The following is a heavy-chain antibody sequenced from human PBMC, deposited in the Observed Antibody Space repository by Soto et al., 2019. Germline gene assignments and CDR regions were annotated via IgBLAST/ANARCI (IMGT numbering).Heavy chain of an antibody. CDR3: ARSCSGGSCYGYFDY. Sequence: QVQLVQSGAEVKKPGASVKVSCKASGYTFTSYGISWVRQAPGQGLEWMGWISAHNGNTNYAQKLQGRVTMTTDTSTSTAYMELRSLRSDDTAVYYCARSCSGGSCYGYFDYWGQGTLVTVSS. CDR2: ISAHNGNT. D-gene: IGHD2-15*01. J-gene: IGHJ4*02. CDR1: GYTFTSYG. V-gene: IGHV1-18*01.